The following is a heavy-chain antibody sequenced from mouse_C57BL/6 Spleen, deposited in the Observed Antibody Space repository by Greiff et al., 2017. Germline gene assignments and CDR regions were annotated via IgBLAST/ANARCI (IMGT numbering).Heavy chain of an antibody. CDR2: IDPSDSYT. Sequence: QVQLQQPGAELVMPGASVKLSCKASGYTFTSYWMHWVKQRPGQGLEWIGEIDPSDSYTNYNQKFKGKSTLTVDKSSSTAYMQLSSLTSEDSAVYYCARDGLLRLFFDYWGQGTTLTVSS. D-gene: IGHD1-2*01. J-gene: IGHJ2*01. V-gene: IGHV1-69*01. CDR3: ARDGLLRLFFDY. CDR1: GYTFTSYW.